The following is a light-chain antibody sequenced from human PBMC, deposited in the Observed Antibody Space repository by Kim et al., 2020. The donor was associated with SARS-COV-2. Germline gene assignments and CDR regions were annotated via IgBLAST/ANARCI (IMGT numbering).Light chain of an antibody. CDR2: DAS. CDR1: QSVSTY. CDR3: QQRSSWPLT. V-gene: IGKV3-11*01. Sequence: LSPGERAPPSCRASQSVSTYLAWYQPRSGQAPRVLIYDASNRATGIPARFSGSGSGTDFTLTISSLQPEDFAVYYCQQRSSWPLTFGGGTKVDIK. J-gene: IGKJ4*01.